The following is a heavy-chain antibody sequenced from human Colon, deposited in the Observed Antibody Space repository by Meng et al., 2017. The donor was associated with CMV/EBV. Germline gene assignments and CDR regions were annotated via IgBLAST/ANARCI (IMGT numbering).Heavy chain of an antibody. V-gene: IGHV3-23*01. CDR3: ARQDFVIVRAAFNWFDP. CDR2: VSGTGTST. J-gene: IGHJ5*02. D-gene: IGHD2/OR15-2a*01. CDR1: GFMFRTYA. Sequence: GGSLRLSCAASGFMFRTYAMSWVRQSPGKGLEWVSAVSGTGTSTYYADFVTGRFTISRDNSKNTLYLQMSSLRAEDTAVYYCARQDFVIVRAAFNWFDPWGQGTLVTVSS.